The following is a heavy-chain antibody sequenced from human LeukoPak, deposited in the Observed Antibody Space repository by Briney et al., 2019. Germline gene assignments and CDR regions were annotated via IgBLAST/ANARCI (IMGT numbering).Heavy chain of an antibody. D-gene: IGHD2-2*02. Sequence: PGGSLRLSCAASGFTFSSYGMHWVRQAPGKGLEWVAVTSYDGSNKYYADSVKGRFTISRDNSKNTLYLQMNSLRAEDTAVYYCAKELSIQDIVVVPAAISAFDIWGQGTMVTVSS. J-gene: IGHJ3*02. CDR1: GFTFSSYG. CDR3: AKELSIQDIVVVPAAISAFDI. V-gene: IGHV3-30*18. CDR2: TSYDGSNK.